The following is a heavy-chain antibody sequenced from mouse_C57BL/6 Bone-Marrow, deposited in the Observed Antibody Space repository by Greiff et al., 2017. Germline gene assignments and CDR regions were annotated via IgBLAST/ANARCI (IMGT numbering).Heavy chain of an antibody. CDR2: IDPENGDT. CDR1: GFNIKDDY. J-gene: IGHJ4*01. V-gene: IGHV14-4*01. D-gene: IGHD2-4*01. CDR3: TLIYYDYDAGDFSYAMDY. Sequence: EVQLQQSGAELVRPGASVKLSCTASGFNIKDDYMHWVKQRPEQGLEWIGWIDPENGDTEYASKFQGKATITADTASNTAYLQLSSLTSEDTAVYYCTLIYYDYDAGDFSYAMDYWGQGTSVTVSS.